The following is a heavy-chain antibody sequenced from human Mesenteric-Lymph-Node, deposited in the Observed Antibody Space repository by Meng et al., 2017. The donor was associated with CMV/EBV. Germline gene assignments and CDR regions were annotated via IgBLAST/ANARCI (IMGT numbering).Heavy chain of an antibody. Sequence: ASVKVSCKASGYTFTSYDINWVRQAPGQGLEWMGIINPSGGSTSYAQKFQGRVTMTRDTSTSTVYMELSSLRSEDTAVYYCARDSSSESYYRKGILDYWGQGTLVTVSS. V-gene: IGHV1-46*01. D-gene: IGHD1-26*01. CDR2: INPSGGST. CDR1: GYTFTSYD. CDR3: ARDSSSESYYRKGILDY. J-gene: IGHJ4*02.